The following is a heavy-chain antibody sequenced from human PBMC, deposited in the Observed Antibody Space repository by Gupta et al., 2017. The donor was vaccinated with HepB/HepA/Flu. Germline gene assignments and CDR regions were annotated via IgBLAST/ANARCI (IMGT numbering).Heavy chain of an antibody. CDR2: IKKDGSEK. CDR1: GLTFSRFL. V-gene: IGHV3-7*01. J-gene: IGHJ3*02. Sequence: EVQLVESGGDLVQPGGSLRLSCVVSGLTFSRFLMSWVRQTPGKGLEWVATIKKDGSEKYYVDSVKGRFTISRDNAKNSLYLQMNSLRAEDTAVYYCAVESPDAFDIWGQGTVVTVSS. D-gene: IGHD3-3*01. CDR3: AVESPDAFDI.